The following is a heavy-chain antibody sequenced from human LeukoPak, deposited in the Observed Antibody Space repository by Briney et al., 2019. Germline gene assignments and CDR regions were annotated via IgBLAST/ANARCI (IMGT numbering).Heavy chain of an antibody. CDR2: IYPSGST. D-gene: IGHD6-13*01. J-gene: IGHJ5*02. CDR3: AREEQQLVPRFDP. CDR1: GYSISSGYY. Sequence: SETLSLTCTASGYSISSGYYWGWSRQPTGKGLEWIGSIYPSGSTYYNPSLKSRVTISVDTSKNQFSLKLSSVTAADTAVYYCAREEQQLVPRFDPWGQGTLVTVSS. V-gene: IGHV4-38-2*02.